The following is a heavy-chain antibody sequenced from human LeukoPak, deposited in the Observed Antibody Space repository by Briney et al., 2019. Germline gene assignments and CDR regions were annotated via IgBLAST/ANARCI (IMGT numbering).Heavy chain of an antibody. Sequence: PSETLSLNCTVSGYSISSGYYWGWIRQPPGKGLEWIGSIYHSGTTYYNPSLKSRVTISVDTSKNQFSLKLSSVTAADTAVYYCARDDDYGDYQYYFDSWGQGTLVTVSS. CDR3: ARDDDYGDYQYYFDS. CDR2: IYHSGTT. J-gene: IGHJ4*02. CDR1: GYSISSGYY. V-gene: IGHV4-38-2*02. D-gene: IGHD4-17*01.